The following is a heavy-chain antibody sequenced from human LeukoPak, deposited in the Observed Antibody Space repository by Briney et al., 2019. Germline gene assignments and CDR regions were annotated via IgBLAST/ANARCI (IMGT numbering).Heavy chain of an antibody. CDR3: IRGMGDY. CDR1: GFTFSRFW. V-gene: IGHV3-74*01. D-gene: IGHD3-10*01. Sequence: GGSLRLSCLASGFTFSRFWMHWVRHAPGKGLVWVSRIDIDWRITTYADSVKGRFTISRDNAKNMVYLQMNSLRAEDTAVYYCIRGMGDYWGQGSLVTVSS. CDR2: IDIDWRIT. J-gene: IGHJ4*02.